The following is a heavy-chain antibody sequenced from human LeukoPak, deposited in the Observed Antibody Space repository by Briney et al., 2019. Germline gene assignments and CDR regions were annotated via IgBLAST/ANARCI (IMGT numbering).Heavy chain of an antibody. V-gene: IGHV4-59*01. CDR2: IYYSGST. D-gene: IGHD3-22*01. CDR3: ASSHYYDSSGYIYFDY. J-gene: IGHJ4*02. CDR1: GGSISSYY. Sequence: PSETLSLTCTVSGGSISSYYWSWIRQPPGKGLEWIGYIYYSGSTNYNPSLKSRVTISVDTSKNQFSLKLSSVTAADTAVYYCASSHYYDSSGYIYFDYWGQGTLVTVSS.